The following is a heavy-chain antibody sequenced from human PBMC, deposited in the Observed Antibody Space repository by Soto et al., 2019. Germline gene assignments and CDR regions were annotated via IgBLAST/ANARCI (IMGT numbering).Heavy chain of an antibody. V-gene: IGHV3-23*01. CDR1: GFTFSSYA. J-gene: IGHJ4*02. Sequence: EVQLLESGGGLVQPGGSLRLSCAASGFTFSSYAMSWVRQAPGKGLEWVSAISGSGGSTYYADSVKGGFTIARDNSKNTLHLQMSSPRAEDTAVYYCAKDGTPYSSSWYSFDYWGEGTMVTFSS. CDR3: AKDGTPYSSSWYSFDY. CDR2: ISGSGGST. D-gene: IGHD6-13*01.